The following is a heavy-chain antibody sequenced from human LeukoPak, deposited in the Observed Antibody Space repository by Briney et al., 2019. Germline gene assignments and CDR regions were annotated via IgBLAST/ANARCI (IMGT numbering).Heavy chain of an antibody. J-gene: IGHJ4*02. CDR2: IRYDGSNK. Sequence: GGSLRLSCAASGFTFSSYGMHWVRQAPGKGLEWVAFIRYDGSNKYYADSVKGRFTISRDNSKNTLYLQMNSLRAEDTAVYYCARGSWGVVVVAAVYFDYWGQGTLVTVSS. D-gene: IGHD2-15*01. CDR3: ARGSWGVVVVAAVYFDY. V-gene: IGHV3-30*02. CDR1: GFTFSSYG.